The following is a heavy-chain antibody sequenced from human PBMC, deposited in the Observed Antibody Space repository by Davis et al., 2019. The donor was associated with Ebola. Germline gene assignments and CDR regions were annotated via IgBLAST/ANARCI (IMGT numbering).Heavy chain of an antibody. CDR3: ARATTMVRGDTWFDP. CDR1: GGSISSSNW. V-gene: IGHV4-4*02. Sequence: MPSETLSLTCTVSGGSISSSNWWSWVRQPPGKGLEWIGEIYHSGSTNYNPSLKSRVTISVDTSKNQFSLKLSSVTAADTAVYYCARATTMVRGDTWFDPWGQGTLVTVSS. J-gene: IGHJ5*02. CDR2: IYHSGST. D-gene: IGHD3-10*01.